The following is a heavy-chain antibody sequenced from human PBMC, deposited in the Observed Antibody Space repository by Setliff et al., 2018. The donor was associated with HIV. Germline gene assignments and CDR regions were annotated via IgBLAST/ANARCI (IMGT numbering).Heavy chain of an antibody. Sequence: SETLSLTCTVSGGPVSTYYWSWIRQPAGKGLEWIGRFYVGGDTNYNPSLKRRVTMSVDTSKKQFSLKLKSVTAADTAVYYCALTAHNLLRGYMDVWGKGTKVTVSS. V-gene: IGHV4-4*07. CDR2: FYVGGDT. D-gene: IGHD7-27*01. J-gene: IGHJ6*03. CDR1: GGPVSTYY. CDR3: ALTAHNLLRGYMDV.